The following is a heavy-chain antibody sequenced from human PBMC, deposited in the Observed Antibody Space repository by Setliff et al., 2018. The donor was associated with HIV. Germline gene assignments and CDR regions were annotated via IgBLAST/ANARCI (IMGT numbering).Heavy chain of an antibody. J-gene: IGHJ6*02. Sequence: SVKVSCKASGGTFSSYAISWVRQAPGQGLEWMGGIIPIFGTANYAQKFQGRVTITADESKNQFSLKLSSVTAADTAVYYCARAAAAGRPYYYYFGLDVWGQGTTVTVSS. CDR2: IIPIFGTA. CDR1: GGTFSSYA. D-gene: IGHD6-13*01. V-gene: IGHV1-69*13. CDR3: ARAAAAGRPYYYYFGLDV.